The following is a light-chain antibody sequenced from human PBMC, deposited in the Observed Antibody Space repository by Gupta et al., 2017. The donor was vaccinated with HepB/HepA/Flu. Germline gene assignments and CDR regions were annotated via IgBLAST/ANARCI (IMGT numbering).Light chain of an antibody. CDR2: EVS. Sequence: DIQMTQSPSTLSASVGDRVTISCRASQTIGSRLAWYQQKPGKAPKLLIYEVSTLESGVPSRFSGSKSGTEFTLTISSLQPDDFATYYCQQDNRFSRTFGGGTKVEIK. V-gene: IGKV1-5*03. CDR1: QTIGSR. CDR3: QQDNRFSRT. J-gene: IGKJ4*01.